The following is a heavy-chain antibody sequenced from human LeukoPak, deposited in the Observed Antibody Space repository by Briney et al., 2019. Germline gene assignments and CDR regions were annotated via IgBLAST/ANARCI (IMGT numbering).Heavy chain of an antibody. CDR1: GGSFSGYY. CDR2: INHSGST. D-gene: IGHD3-10*01. Sequence: TSETLSLTCAVYGGSFSGYYWSWIRQPPGKGLEWIGEINHSGSTNYNPSLKSRVTISVDTSKNQFSLKLSSVTAADTAVYYCARLSREAMVRGVPGYFDYWGQGTLVTVSS. CDR3: ARLSREAMVRGVPGYFDY. J-gene: IGHJ4*02. V-gene: IGHV4-34*01.